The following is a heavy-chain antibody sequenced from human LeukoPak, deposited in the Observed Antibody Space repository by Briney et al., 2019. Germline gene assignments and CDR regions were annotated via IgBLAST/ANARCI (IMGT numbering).Heavy chain of an antibody. CDR3: AKSMGDDFYYYGMGV. CDR1: GFTFSSYV. V-gene: IGHV3-23*01. CDR2: ISGSGGST. Sequence: GGSLRLSCAASGFTFSSYVMSWVRQAPGKGLEWVSPISGSGGSTYYADSVKGRFTISRDNSKNTLYLQMNSLRAEDTAVYYCAKSMGDDFYYYGMGVWGQGTTVTVSS. J-gene: IGHJ6*02. D-gene: IGHD2-21*01.